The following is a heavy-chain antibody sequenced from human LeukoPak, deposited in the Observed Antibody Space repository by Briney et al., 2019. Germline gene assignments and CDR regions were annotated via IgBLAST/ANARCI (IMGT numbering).Heavy chain of an antibody. V-gene: IGHV1-69*13. Sequence: ASVKVSCKASGVIFSSYAITWVRQAPGQGLEWMGGIIPMFGTPNYAQKFQGRVTITADESTNTAYMELSSLTYEDTAMYYCARDGDTAMISFYDIWGQGTKVTVSS. CDR2: IIPMFGTP. D-gene: IGHD5-18*01. CDR1: GVIFSSYA. CDR3: ARDGDTAMISFYDI. J-gene: IGHJ3*02.